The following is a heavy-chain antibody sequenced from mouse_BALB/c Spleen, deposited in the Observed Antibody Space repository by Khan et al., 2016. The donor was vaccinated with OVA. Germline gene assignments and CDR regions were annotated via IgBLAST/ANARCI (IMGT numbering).Heavy chain of an antibody. CDR1: GYSFITYW. D-gene: IGHD2-1*01. Sequence: QVQLQQSGAELAKPGASLKMSCTASGYSFITYWFHWVKQRPGQGLEWIGYIDPSTGYTEYNQKFKDKATLTADKSSSTAYMQLTSLTSEDSAVYYYARRGLDGIFVYWGQGTLVTVSA. V-gene: IGHV1-7*01. J-gene: IGHJ3*01. CDR2: IDPSTGYT. CDR3: ARRGLDGIFVY.